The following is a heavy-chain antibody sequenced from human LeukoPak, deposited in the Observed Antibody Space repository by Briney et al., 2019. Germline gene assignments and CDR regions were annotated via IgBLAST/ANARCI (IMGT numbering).Heavy chain of an antibody. V-gene: IGHV4-59*01. CDR1: GGSISSYY. D-gene: IGHD6-13*01. J-gene: IGHJ6*02. CDR2: IYYSGST. Sequence: SETLSLTCTVSGGSISSYYWSWIRQPPGKGLEWIGYIYYSGSTNYNPSLKSRVTISVDTSKNQFSLKLSSVTAADTAVYYCARVDAGTDYYYYGMDVWGQGTTVTVSS. CDR3: ARVDAGTDYYYYGMDV.